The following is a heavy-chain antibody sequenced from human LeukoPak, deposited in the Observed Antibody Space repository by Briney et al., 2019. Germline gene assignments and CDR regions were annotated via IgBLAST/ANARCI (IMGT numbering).Heavy chain of an antibody. J-gene: IGHJ5*02. CDR2: IYYSGST. CDR3: ARSDGGYGYANWFDP. V-gene: IGHV4-31*03. D-gene: IGHD3-16*01. CDR1: GGSISSGGYY. Sequence: PSQTLSLTCTVSGGSISSGGYYWRWIRQHPGKGLEWIGYIYYSGSTYYNPSLKSRVTISVDTSKNQFSLKLSSVTAADTAVYYCARSDGGYGYANWFDPWGQGTLVTVSS.